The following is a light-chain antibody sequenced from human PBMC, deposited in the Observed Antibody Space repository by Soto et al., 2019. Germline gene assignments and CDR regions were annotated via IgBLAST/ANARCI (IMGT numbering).Light chain of an antibody. J-gene: IGKJ1*01. CDR3: QHCDTYWA. CDR1: RTIERW. Sequence: DIPMTQSPSTLSASLGDRVTIRCRASRTIERWLAWYQQKPGRAPKLLISDASTLETGVPSRFSGGGSGTEFTLTISNLQADDFARYYCQHCDTYWACGPGPKVEVE. CDR2: DAS. V-gene: IGKV1-5*01.